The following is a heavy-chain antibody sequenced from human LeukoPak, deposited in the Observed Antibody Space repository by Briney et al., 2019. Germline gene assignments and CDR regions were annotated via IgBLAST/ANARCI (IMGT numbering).Heavy chain of an antibody. CDR3: ARVGDNYDRSGYYFDY. V-gene: IGHV4-59*01. J-gene: IGHJ4*02. CDR2: IYYSGST. CDR1: GGSISSYY. Sequence: SETLSLTCIVSGGSISSYYWTWMRQPPGKGLEWIGYIYYSGSTNYNPSLKSRVTISVDTSKNQFSLNLSSVTAADTAVYYCARVGDNYDRSGYYFDYWGQGTLVTVSS. D-gene: IGHD3-22*01.